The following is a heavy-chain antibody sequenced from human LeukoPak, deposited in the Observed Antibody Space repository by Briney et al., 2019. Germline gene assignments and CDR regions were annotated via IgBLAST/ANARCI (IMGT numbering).Heavy chain of an antibody. CDR2: IYHSGST. J-gene: IGHJ4*02. D-gene: IGHD1-26*01. Sequence: PSQTLSLTCTVSGGSISSGGYYWSWLRQPPGKGLEWIGYIYHSGSTYYNPSLKSRVTISVDTSKNQFSLKLSSVTAADTAVYYCARDSGSYRFAYWGQGTLVTVSS. V-gene: IGHV4-30-2*01. CDR1: GGSISSGGYY. CDR3: ARDSGSYRFAY.